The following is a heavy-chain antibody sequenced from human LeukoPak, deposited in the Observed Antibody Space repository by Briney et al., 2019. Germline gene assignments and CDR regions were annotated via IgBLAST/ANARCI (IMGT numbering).Heavy chain of an antibody. D-gene: IGHD3-22*01. Sequence: PSETLSLTCTVSGGSISSYYWSWIRQPPGKGLEWIGYIYYSGSTNYNPSLKSRVTISVDTSKNQFSLKLSSVSAADTAVYYCARLDYYDSSGYPDWGQGTLVTVSS. V-gene: IGHV4-59*08. CDR3: ARLDYYDSSGYPD. CDR2: IYYSGST. J-gene: IGHJ4*02. CDR1: GGSISSYY.